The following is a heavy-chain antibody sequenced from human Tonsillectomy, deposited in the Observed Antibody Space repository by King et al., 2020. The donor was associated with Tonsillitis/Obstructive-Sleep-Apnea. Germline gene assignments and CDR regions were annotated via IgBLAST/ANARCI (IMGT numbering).Heavy chain of an antibody. V-gene: IGHV4-39*01. CDR2: IYYSGST. D-gene: IGHD3-3*01. Sequence: QLQESGPGLVKPSETLSLTCTVSGGSISSSSYYWGWIRQPPGKGLEWIGSIYYSGSTYYNPSLKSRVTISVDTSKNQFSLKLSSVTAADTAVYYCARHFRYYDCWGGYHDYWGQGTLVTVSS. CDR1: GGSISSSSYY. J-gene: IGHJ4*02. CDR3: ARHFRYYDCWGGYHDY.